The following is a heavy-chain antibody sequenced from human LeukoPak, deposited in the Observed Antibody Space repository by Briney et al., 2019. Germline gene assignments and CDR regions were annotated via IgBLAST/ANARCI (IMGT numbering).Heavy chain of an antibody. Sequence: ASVKVSCKASGFTFTIYGFSWVRQAPGQGLEWMGWISAYNGNTNYAQKLQGRVTMTTDTSTSTAYMELRCLTSDDTALYYCARGGLSSSAALDHWGQGTLVTVSS. J-gene: IGHJ4*02. CDR2: ISAYNGNT. D-gene: IGHD6-6*01. V-gene: IGHV1-18*01. CDR3: ARGGLSSSAALDH. CDR1: GFTFTIYG.